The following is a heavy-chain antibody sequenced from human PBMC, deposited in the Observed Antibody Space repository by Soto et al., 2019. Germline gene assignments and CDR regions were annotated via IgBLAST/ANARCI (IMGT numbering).Heavy chain of an antibody. CDR1: GFTFTSSA. J-gene: IGHJ6*02. Sequence: ASVKVSCKASGFTFTSSAVQWVRQARGQRLEWIGWIVVGSGNTNYAQKFQERVTITRDMSTSTAYMELSSLRSEDTAVHYCAAGPLMITFGGVIVPSVYYGMDVWGQGTTVTVSS. V-gene: IGHV1-58*01. CDR3: AAGPLMITFGGVIVPSVYYGMDV. CDR2: IVVGSGNT. D-gene: IGHD3-16*01.